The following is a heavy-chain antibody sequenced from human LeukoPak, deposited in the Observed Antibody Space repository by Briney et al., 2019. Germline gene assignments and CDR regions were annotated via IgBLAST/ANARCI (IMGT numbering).Heavy chain of an antibody. D-gene: IGHD5-18*01. CDR3: ARGDTAMATGFDY. J-gene: IGHJ4*02. CDR1: GGSISSGGYS. Sequence: PSETLSLTCAVSGGSISSGGYSWSWIRQPPGKGLEWIGYIYHSGSTYYNPSLKSRVTISVDRSKNQFSLKLSSVTAADTAVYYCARGDTAMATGFDYWGQGTLVTVSS. V-gene: IGHV4-30-2*01. CDR2: IYHSGST.